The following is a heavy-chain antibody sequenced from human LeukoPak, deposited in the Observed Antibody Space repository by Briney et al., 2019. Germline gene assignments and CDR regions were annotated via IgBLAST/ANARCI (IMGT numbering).Heavy chain of an antibody. CDR1: GFNIGSYW. Sequence: GGSLRLSCAASGFNIGSYWMNWVRQGPGKGLVWVARISSDGKSISYADSVKGRFTISRDNSKNTLYLQMDSLRAEDTAVYYCAGASSGSYYWALDYWGQGTLVTVSS. V-gene: IGHV3-74*01. CDR2: ISSDGKSI. J-gene: IGHJ4*02. CDR3: AGASSGSYYWALDY. D-gene: IGHD3-10*01.